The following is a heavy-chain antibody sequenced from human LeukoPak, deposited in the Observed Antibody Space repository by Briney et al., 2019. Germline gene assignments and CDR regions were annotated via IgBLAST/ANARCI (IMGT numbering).Heavy chain of an antibody. CDR2: ISWNSGSI. CDR1: GFTFDDYA. V-gene: IGHV3-9*01. J-gene: IGHJ4*02. D-gene: IGHD2-15*01. Sequence: GGSLRLSCAASGFTFDDYAMHWVRQAPGKGLEWVSGISWNSGSIGHADSVKGRFTISRDNSMNTLYLQMNSLRAEDTAVYYCARHCSGGSCYFLDYWGQGTLVTVSS. CDR3: ARHCSGGSCYFLDY.